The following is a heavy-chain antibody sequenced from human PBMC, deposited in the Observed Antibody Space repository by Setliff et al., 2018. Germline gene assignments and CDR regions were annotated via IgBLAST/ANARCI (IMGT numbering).Heavy chain of an antibody. V-gene: IGHV3-7*01. CDR1: TFPFSNYG. CDR3: ARDVFDFRTGQAGP. CDR2: IKPDGSEK. J-gene: IGHJ5*02. Sequence: QSGGSLRLSCAASTFPFSNYGVTWVRQAPGKGLEWVASIKPDGSEKYYVDSVRGRFTISRDNAKNSLYLQMNSLRVEDTAVYYCARDVFDFRTGQAGPWGQGTLVTVSS. D-gene: IGHD3-3*01.